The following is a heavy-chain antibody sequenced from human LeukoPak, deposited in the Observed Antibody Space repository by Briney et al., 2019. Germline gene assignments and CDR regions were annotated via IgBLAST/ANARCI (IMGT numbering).Heavy chain of an antibody. Sequence: GGSLRLSCAGFGFTFSNYWMSWFRQAPGKGLEWVASIEQDGSEKYYVDSVKGRFTISRDNAKNSLYLQMNSLRAEDTAVYYCVGGTTTLGYWGQGTLVTVSS. J-gene: IGHJ4*02. V-gene: IGHV3-7*01. CDR2: IEQDGSEK. CDR1: GFTFSNYW. CDR3: VGGTTTLGY. D-gene: IGHD1-1*01.